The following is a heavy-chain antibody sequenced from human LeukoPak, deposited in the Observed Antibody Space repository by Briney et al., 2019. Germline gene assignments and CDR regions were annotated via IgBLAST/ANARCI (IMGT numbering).Heavy chain of an antibody. V-gene: IGHV1-2*02. CDR1: GYTFTDYY. D-gene: IGHD2-8*02. CDR2: INPKSAYT. CDR3: ASPSQDTGAYYYFDF. Sequence: ASVKVSCKASGYTFTDYYMHWVRQAPGQGLKWMGWINPKSAYTKYEQKVQGRVTMTRDTSISTAYMKLSRLRSDDTAVYYCASPSQDTGAYYYFDFWGQGTLVTVSS. J-gene: IGHJ4*02.